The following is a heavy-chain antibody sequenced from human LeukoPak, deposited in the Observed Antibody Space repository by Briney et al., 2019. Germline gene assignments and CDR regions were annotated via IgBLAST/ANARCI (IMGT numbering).Heavy chain of an antibody. CDR3: ARDSMVRGFDY. CDR1: GGSFSGYY. J-gene: IGHJ4*02. V-gene: IGHV4-34*01. Sequence: SETLPLTCAVYGGSFSGYYWSWIRQPPGKGLEWIGEINHSGSTNYNPSLKSRVTISVDTSKNQFSLKLSSVTAADTAVYYCARDSMVRGFDYWGQGTLVTVSS. D-gene: IGHD3-10*01. CDR2: INHSGST.